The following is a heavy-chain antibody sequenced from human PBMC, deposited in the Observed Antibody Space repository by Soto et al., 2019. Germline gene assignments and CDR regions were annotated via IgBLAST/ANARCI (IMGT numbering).Heavy chain of an antibody. Sequence: PGGSLRLSCAASGFTFSSYSMNWVRQAPGKGLEWVSSISSSSSYIYYADSVKGRFTISRDNAKNSLYLQMNSLRAEDTAVYYCAREDSSPPYYYYGMDVWGQGTTVTVSS. CDR2: ISSSSSYI. J-gene: IGHJ6*02. CDR3: AREDSSPPYYYYGMDV. D-gene: IGHD6-13*01. CDR1: GFTFSSYS. V-gene: IGHV3-21*01.